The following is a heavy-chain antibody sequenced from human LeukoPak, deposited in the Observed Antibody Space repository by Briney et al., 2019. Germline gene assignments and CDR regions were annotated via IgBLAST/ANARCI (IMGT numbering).Heavy chain of an antibody. CDR2: IKQDGSEK. D-gene: IGHD4-17*01. V-gene: IGHV3-7*01. Sequence: PGGSLRLSCAAFGFTFSSYWMCWVRQAPGKGLEWVANIKQDGSEKYYVDSVKGRFTISRDNAKNSLHLQLNSLRAEDTAVYYCASGARGTREGGDLYSFDYWGQGTLVTVSS. J-gene: IGHJ4*02. CDR1: GFTFSSYW. CDR3: ASGARGTREGGDLYSFDY.